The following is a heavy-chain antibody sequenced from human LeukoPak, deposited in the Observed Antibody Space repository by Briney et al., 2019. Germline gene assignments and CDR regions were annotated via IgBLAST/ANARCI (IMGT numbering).Heavy chain of an antibody. CDR2: IYYSGST. CDR1: GGSISSYY. Sequence: SETLSLTCTVSGGSISSYYWSWIQQPPGKGLEWIGYIYYSGSTNYNPSLKSRVTISVDTSKNQFSLKLSSVTAADTAVYHCATSSLIGKAAAGMGGWFDPWGQGTLVTVSS. CDR3: ATSSLIGKAAAGMGGWFDP. D-gene: IGHD6-13*01. J-gene: IGHJ5*02. V-gene: IGHV4-59*08.